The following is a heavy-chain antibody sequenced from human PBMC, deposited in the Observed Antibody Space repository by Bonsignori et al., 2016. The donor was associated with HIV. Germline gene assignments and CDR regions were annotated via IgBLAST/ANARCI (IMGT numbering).Heavy chain of an antibody. J-gene: IGHJ4*02. CDR2: IYYSGST. CDR3: AGTTDIVVVPAALDY. Sequence: SETLSLTCTVSGGSISSYYWSWIRQPPGKGLEWIGYIYYSGSTNYNPSLKSRVTISVDTSKNQFSLKLSSVTAADTAVYYCAGTTDIVVVPAALDYWGQGTLVTVSS. D-gene: IGHD2-2*01. V-gene: IGHV4-59*01. CDR1: GGSISSYY.